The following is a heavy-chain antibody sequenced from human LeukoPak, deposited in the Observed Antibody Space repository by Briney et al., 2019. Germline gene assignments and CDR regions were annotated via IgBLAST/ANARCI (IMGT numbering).Heavy chain of an antibody. CDR3: AKQDGAAFDY. Sequence: NPGGSLRLSCAASGFTFSRYSINWVRQAPGKGLEWVSSISSGSGYLFYADSLKGRFTISRDNSKNTLYLQMNSLRVEDTAVYYCAKQDGAAFDYWGQGTQVTVSS. CDR1: GFTFSRYS. V-gene: IGHV3-21*04. D-gene: IGHD1/OR15-1a*01. J-gene: IGHJ4*02. CDR2: ISSGSGYL.